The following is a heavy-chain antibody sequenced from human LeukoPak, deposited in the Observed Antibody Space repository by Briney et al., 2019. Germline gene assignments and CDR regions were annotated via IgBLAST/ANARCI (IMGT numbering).Heavy chain of an antibody. D-gene: IGHD4-17*01. J-gene: IGHJ2*01. V-gene: IGHV1-2*02. CDR1: GYTFTGYY. Sequence: ASVKVSCKASGYTFTGYYMHWVRQAPGQGLEWMGWFSPNSGGTTYAQKFQGRVTMTRDTSISTAYMGLSRLRSEDTAVYYCARDGVGGVYGDYGYFDLWGRGTLVTVSS. CDR2: FSPNSGGT. CDR3: ARDGVGGVYGDYGYFDL.